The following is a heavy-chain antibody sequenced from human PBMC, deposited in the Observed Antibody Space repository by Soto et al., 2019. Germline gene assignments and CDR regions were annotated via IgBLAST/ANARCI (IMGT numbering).Heavy chain of an antibody. CDR3: ARDLGASMLRGYSGFGWFDP. D-gene: IGHD5-12*01. CDR2: IYYSGST. CDR1: GGSISSGGYY. V-gene: IGHV4-31*03. J-gene: IGHJ5*02. Sequence: QVQLQESGPGLVKPSQTLSLTCTVSGGSISSGGYYWSWIRQHPGKGLEWIGYIYYSGSTYYKPSLKGRVTIAVETSKNQLSLKLSSVTAADTAVYYCARDLGASMLRGYSGFGWFDPWGQGTLVTVSS.